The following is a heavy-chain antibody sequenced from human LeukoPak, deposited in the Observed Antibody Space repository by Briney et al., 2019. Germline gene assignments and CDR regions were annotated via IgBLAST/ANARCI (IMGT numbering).Heavy chain of an antibody. J-gene: IGHJ4*02. CDR3: ARDRYYYDSSGYPYY. CDR1: GLTFSSHW. CDR2: ITNDGSST. V-gene: IGHV3-74*01. D-gene: IGHD3-22*01. Sequence: PGGSLRLSCAASGLTFSSHWMHWVRQAPGKGLVWVSRITNDGSSTTYADSVKGRFTISRDNAKNSLYLQMNSLRAEDTAVYYCARDRYYYDSSGYPYYWGQGTLVTVSS.